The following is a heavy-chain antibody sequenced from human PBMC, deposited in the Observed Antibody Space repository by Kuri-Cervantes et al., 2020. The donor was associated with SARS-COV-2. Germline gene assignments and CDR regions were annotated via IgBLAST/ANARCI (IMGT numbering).Heavy chain of an antibody. Sequence: ASVKVSCKVSGYTLTELSMHWVRQAPGKGLEWMGGFDPEDGETIYAQKFQGRVTMTEDTSTSTVYMELSSPRSEDTAVYYCARSEYYDFWSGRNDGFDIWGQGTMVTVSS. J-gene: IGHJ3*02. D-gene: IGHD3-3*01. V-gene: IGHV1-24*01. CDR3: ARSEYYDFWSGRNDGFDI. CDR1: GYTLTELS. CDR2: FDPEDGET.